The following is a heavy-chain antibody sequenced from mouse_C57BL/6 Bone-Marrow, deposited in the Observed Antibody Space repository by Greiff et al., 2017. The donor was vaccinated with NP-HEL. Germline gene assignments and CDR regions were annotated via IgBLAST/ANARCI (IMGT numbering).Heavy chain of an antibody. J-gene: IGHJ4*01. CDR1: GYSITSDY. Sequence: DVKLVESGPGLAKPSQTLSLPCSVTGYSITSDYWNWIRKFPGNKLEYMGYISYSGSTYYNPSLKSRISITRDTSKNQYYLQLNSVTTEDTATYYCARLRLRDPPYAMDYWGQGTSVTVSS. CDR2: ISYSGST. CDR3: ARLRLRDPPYAMDY. V-gene: IGHV3-8*01. D-gene: IGHD3-2*02.